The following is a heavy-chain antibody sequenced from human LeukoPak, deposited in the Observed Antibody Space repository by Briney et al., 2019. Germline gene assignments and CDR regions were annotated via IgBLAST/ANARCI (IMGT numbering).Heavy chain of an antibody. D-gene: IGHD3-10*01. V-gene: IGHV1-18*01. J-gene: IGHJ3*02. CDR1: GYTFTSYG. CDR3: AIYGRLGVGRGVNAFDI. Sequence: ASVKVSCKASGYTFTSYGISWVRQAPGQGLEWMGWISAYNGNTNYAQKLQGRVTMTTDTSTSTAYMELRSLRSDDTAVYYCAIYGRLGVGRGVNAFDIWGQGTMVTVSS. CDR2: ISAYNGNT.